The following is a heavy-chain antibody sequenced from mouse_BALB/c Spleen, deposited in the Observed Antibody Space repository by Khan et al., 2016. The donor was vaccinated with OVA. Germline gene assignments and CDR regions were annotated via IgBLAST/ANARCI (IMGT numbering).Heavy chain of an antibody. CDR2: INPSNGYT. CDR1: GYTFTTYT. Sequence: QVQLQQSGAELARPGASVKMSCKASGYTFTTYTMHWVKQRPGQGLEWIGNINPSNGYTNYNQKFKDKSTLTADKSSSTAYLQLSSLTSDYSAVYYCAGEGAVYRSDGWFSYGGQGTLVTVSA. V-gene: IGHV1-4*01. J-gene: IGHJ3*01. D-gene: IGHD2-14*01. CDR3: AGEGAVYRSDGWFSY.